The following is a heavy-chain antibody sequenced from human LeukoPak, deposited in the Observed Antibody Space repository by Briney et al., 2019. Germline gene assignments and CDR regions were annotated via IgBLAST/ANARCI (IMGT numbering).Heavy chain of an antibody. CDR1: GGTFSSYA. V-gene: IGHV1-69*13. Sequence: SVMVSCKASGGTFSSYAISWVRQAPGQGLEWMGGIIPIFGTANYAQKFQGRVTITADESTSTAYMELSSLRSEDTAVYYCARGSGDYYYYYGMDVWGQGTTVTVSS. CDR3: ARGSGDYYYYYGMDV. J-gene: IGHJ6*02. CDR2: IIPIFGTA.